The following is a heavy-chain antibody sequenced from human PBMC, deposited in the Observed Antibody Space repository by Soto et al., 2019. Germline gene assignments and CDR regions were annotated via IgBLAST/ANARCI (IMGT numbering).Heavy chain of an antibody. D-gene: IGHD4-4*01. CDR2: ISAYNGNT. V-gene: IGHV1-18*01. Sequence: ASVKVSCKASGYTFTSYGISWVRQAPGQGLEWMGWISAYNGNTNYAQKLQGRVTMTTDTSTSTAYMELRSLGSHDTAVYYCARFRSYSNYLSLYCSSYGMDVWAQGPTVTVSS. CDR3: ARFRSYSNYLSLYCSSYGMDV. CDR1: GYTFTSYG. J-gene: IGHJ6*02.